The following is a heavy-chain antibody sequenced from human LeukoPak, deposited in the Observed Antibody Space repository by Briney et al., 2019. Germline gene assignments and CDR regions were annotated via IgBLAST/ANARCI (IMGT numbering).Heavy chain of an antibody. CDR1: GYTFTSYY. J-gene: IGHJ6*02. D-gene: IGHD1-26*01. CDR2: INPSGGST. V-gene: IGHV1-46*01. Sequence: VASVKVSCKASGYTFTSYYMHWVRQAPGQGLEWMGIINPSGGSTSYAQKFQGRVTMTRDTSTSTVCMELSSLRSEATAVYYCARGGGTTPPYYYYGMDVWGQGTTVTVSS. CDR3: ARGGGTTPPYYYYGMDV.